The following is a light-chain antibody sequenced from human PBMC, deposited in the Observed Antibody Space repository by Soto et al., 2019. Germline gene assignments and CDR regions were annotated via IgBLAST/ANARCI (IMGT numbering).Light chain of an antibody. V-gene: IGKV1-8*01. CDR2: AAS. CDR1: QGISSY. CDR3: QQYYSYPRT. Sequence: IQLTQSPSFLSASVGDRVPITCRASQGISSYLAWYQQKPGKAPKLLIYAASTLQSGVPSRFSGSGSGTDFTLTISCLQSEDFATYYCQQYYSYPRTFGQGTKVDI. J-gene: IGKJ1*01.